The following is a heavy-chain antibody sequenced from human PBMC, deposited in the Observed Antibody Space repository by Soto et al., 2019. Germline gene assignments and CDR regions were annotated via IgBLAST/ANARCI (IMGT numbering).Heavy chain of an antibody. V-gene: IGHV4-4*07. D-gene: IGHD2-15*01. CDR1: GGSIRNYY. CDR2: IYTSGST. CDR3: ARGNSGSPRTFDY. J-gene: IGHJ4*02. Sequence: SETLSLTCTVSGGSIRNYYWSWIRQPAGKGLEWIGRIYTSGSTNYNPSLESRVTMSVDTSKNQFSLKLSSVTAADTTVYYCARGNSGSPRTFDYWGQGTLVTVSS.